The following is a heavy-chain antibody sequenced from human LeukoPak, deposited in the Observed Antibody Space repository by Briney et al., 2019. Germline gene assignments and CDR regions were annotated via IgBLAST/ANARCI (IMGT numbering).Heavy chain of an antibody. CDR2: ISYDGSNK. CDR1: GFTFDDYA. CDR3: ARELYYFDY. V-gene: IGHV3-30-3*01. J-gene: IGHJ4*02. Sequence: SGGSPRLSCAASGFTFDDYAMHWVRQAPGKGLEWVAVISYDGSNKYYADSVKGRFTISRDNSKNTLYLQMNSLRAEDTAVYYCARELYYFDYWGQGTLVTVSS.